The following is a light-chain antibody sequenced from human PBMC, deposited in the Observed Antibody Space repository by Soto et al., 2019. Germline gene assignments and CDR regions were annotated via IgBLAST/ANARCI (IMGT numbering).Light chain of an antibody. Sequence: QSALTQPPSASGSPGQSVTISCTGTSSDVGGYTYVSWYQQYPGKAPKLMIYEVTKRPSGVPDRFSGSKSGNTASLTVSGVQAEDEADYYCSSYGGNNNLIFGGGTKLTVL. CDR1: SSDVGGYTY. CDR2: EVT. V-gene: IGLV2-8*01. J-gene: IGLJ2*01. CDR3: SSYGGNNNLI.